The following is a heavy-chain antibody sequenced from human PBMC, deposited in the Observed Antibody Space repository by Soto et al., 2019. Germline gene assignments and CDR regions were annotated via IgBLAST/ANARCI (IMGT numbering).Heavy chain of an antibody. D-gene: IGHD2-15*01. V-gene: IGHV1-46*01. Sequence: QVQLVQSGAEVKKPGASVKVSCKASGYTFTSYYMHWVRQAPGQGLEWMGIINPSGGSTSYAEKFQGRVNMTSDTSTSTVYMELSSLRSEDTAVYYCARDLLNVDSRTCGRSYYFDYWGQGTLVTVSS. CDR3: ARDLLNVDSRTCGRSYYFDY. CDR1: GYTFTSYY. J-gene: IGHJ4*02. CDR2: INPSGGST.